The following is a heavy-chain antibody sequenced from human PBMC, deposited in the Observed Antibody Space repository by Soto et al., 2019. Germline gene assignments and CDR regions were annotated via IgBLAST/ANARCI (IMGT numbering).Heavy chain of an antibody. CDR2: MSYDGSDT. J-gene: IGHJ4*02. V-gene: IGHV3-33*08. CDR3: ARRVAVAGTFHFDY. Sequence: PGGSLRLSCVGSGFIFSNNGMHWVRQTPGKGLEWVAFMSYDGSDTFYADSVKGRFTISRDNAKNSLYLQMNSLRAEDTAVYYCARRVAVAGTFHFDYWGRGTLVTVSS. CDR1: GFIFSNNG. D-gene: IGHD6-19*01.